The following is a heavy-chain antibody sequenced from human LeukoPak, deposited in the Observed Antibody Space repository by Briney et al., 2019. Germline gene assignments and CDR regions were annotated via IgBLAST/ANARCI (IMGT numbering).Heavy chain of an antibody. CDR3: AKTPRKDYYYGMDV. CDR1: GFTFSSYG. J-gene: IGHJ6*04. CDR2: ISYDGSNK. V-gene: IGHV3-30*18. Sequence: GRSLRLSCAASGFTFSSYGMHWVRQAPGKGLEWAAVISYDGSNKYYADSVKGRFTISRDNSKNTLYLQMNSLRAEDTAVYYCAKTPRKDYYYGMDVWGKGTTVTVSS.